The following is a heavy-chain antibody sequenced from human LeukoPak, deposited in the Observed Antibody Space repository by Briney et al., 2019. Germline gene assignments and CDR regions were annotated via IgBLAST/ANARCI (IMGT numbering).Heavy chain of an antibody. V-gene: IGHV4-38-2*02. D-gene: IGHD4-11*01. CDR3: ARDRKTTVTPNWFDP. J-gene: IGHJ5*02. CDR2: IYHNGST. CDR1: GGSISSYY. Sequence: PSETLSLTCTVSGGSISSYYWGWIRQPPGKGLEWIGSIYHNGSTYYNPSLKSRVTISVDTSKNQFSLKLSSVTAADTAVYYCARDRKTTVTPNWFDPWGQGTLVTVSS.